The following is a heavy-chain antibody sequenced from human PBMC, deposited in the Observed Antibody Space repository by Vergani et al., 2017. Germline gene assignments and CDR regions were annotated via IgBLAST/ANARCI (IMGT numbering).Heavy chain of an antibody. CDR3: AIGSCLGGSCYKPLFYY. CDR1: GGPINSHNYY. J-gene: IGHJ4*02. Sequence: QVQLQESGPGLVKPSQTLSLPCTAPGGPINSHNYYWSWIRQPAGKGLEWIGRIHTSGSTNYNPSLKSRVTMSEDTSKNEFSLNLTSVTAADTAVYFCAIGSCLGGSCYKPLFYYRGQGILVTVSS. CDR2: IHTSGST. D-gene: IGHD2-15*01. V-gene: IGHV4-61*02.